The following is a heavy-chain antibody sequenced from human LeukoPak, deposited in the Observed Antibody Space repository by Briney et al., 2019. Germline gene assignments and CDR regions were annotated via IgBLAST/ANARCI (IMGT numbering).Heavy chain of an antibody. CDR2: INPSGGST. V-gene: IGHV1-46*01. CDR3: ARGGGGLSDYYGSGSYELFDY. CDR1: GYTFTSYY. D-gene: IGHD3-10*01. J-gene: IGHJ4*02. Sequence: RASVNVSCKASGYTFTSYYMHGVRQPPAQGLEWMGIINPSGGSTSYAQKFQGRVTMTRDTSTSTVYMELSRLRSEDTAVYYCARGGGGLSDYYGSGSYELFDYWGQGTLVTVSS.